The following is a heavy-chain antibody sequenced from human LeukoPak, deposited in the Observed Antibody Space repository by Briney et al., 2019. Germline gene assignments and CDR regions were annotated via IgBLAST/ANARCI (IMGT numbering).Heavy chain of an antibody. J-gene: IGHJ3*02. D-gene: IGHD6-19*01. V-gene: IGHV1-8*03. CDR2: MNPNSDNT. CDR3: ARAAAVLDAFDI. CDR1: GYTFTSYD. Sequence: GASVKASCKASGYTFTSYDINWVRQATGQGLEWMGWMNPNSDNTGYAQKFQGRVTITRNTSISTAYMELSSLKSEDTAVYYCARAAAVLDAFDIWGQGTMVTVSS.